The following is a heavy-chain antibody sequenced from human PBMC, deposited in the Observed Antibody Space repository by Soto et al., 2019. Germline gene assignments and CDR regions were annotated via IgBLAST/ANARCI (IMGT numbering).Heavy chain of an antibody. CDR1: GFTFSSYA. CDR3: AKDPGVTYSSSWYSL. CDR2: ISGSGGST. J-gene: IGHJ4*02. Sequence: PGGSLRLSCAASGFTFSSYAMSWVRQAPGKGLEWVSAISGSGGSTYYADSVKGRFTISRDNSKNTLYLQMNSLRAEDTAVYYCAKDPGVTYSSSWYSLWGQGTLVTVSS. D-gene: IGHD6-13*01. V-gene: IGHV3-23*01.